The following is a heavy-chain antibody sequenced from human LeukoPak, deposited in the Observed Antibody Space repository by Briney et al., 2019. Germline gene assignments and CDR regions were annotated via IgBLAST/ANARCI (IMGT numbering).Heavy chain of an antibody. Sequence: PSETLSLTCAVYGGSFSGYYWSWIRQPPGKGLEWIGEINHSGSTNYNPSLKSRVTISVDTSKNQFSLKLSSVTAADTAVYYCARGVAAAAPTPPHPQNPYSSYGMDVWGQGTTVTVSS. D-gene: IGHD6-13*01. CDR2: INHSGST. J-gene: IGHJ6*02. CDR1: GGSFSGYY. CDR3: ARGVAAAAPTPPHPQNPYSSYGMDV. V-gene: IGHV4-34*01.